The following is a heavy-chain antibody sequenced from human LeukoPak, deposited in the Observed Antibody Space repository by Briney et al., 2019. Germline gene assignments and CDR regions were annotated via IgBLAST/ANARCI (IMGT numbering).Heavy chain of an antibody. D-gene: IGHD3-3*01. CDR3: ARYYDFWSGLTINDAFDI. J-gene: IGHJ3*02. V-gene: IGHV1-18*01. Sequence: ASVKVSCKAPGYTFTSYGISWVRQAPGQGLEWMGWISAYNGNTNYAQKLQGRVTMTTDTSTSTAYMELRSLRSDDTAVYYCARYYDFWSGLTINDAFDIWGQGTMVTVSS. CDR1: GYTFTSYG. CDR2: ISAYNGNT.